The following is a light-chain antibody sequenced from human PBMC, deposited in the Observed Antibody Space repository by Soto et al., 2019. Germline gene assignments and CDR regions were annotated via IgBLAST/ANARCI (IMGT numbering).Light chain of an antibody. V-gene: IGKV2-30*02. CDR2: QVF. Sequence: DVVMTQSPLSLPVTLGQPASISCRSTQSFIHSNGNTYLTWFQQRPDQSPRRLIYQVFNRDSGVPDRFSGSGSGTDFTLKISRVEAEDVGVYYCMQGSLWPFTFGQGTRLEIK. CDR1: QSFIHSNGNTY. J-gene: IGKJ2*01. CDR3: MQGSLWPFT.